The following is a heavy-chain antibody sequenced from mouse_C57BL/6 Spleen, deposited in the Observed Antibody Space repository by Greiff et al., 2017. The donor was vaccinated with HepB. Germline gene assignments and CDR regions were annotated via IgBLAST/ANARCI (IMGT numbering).Heavy chain of an antibody. CDR3: ARGKT. J-gene: IGHJ3*01. CDR2: INPNNGGT. Sequence: EVQLQQSGPELVKPGASVKISCKASGYTFTDYYMNWVEQSHGKSLEWIGDINPNNGGTSYNQKFKGKATLTVDKSSSTAYMELRSLTSEDSAVYYCARGKTWGQGTLVTVSA. V-gene: IGHV1-26*01. CDR1: GYTFTDYY.